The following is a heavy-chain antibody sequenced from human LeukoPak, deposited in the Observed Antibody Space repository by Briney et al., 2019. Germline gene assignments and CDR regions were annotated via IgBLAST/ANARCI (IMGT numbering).Heavy chain of an antibody. CDR1: GFTFISHA. D-gene: IGHD3-10*01. V-gene: IGHV3-23*01. Sequence: PGGSLRLSCAASGFTFISHAMSWVRQAPGKGLEWVSAISVSGGSTYYRDSVKGRFTISRDNSKNTLYLQMNSLRVEDTAVYYCARDSSMLRGPLVIYYFDFWGQGTLVTVSS. CDR2: ISVSGGST. J-gene: IGHJ4*02. CDR3: ARDSSMLRGPLVIYYFDF.